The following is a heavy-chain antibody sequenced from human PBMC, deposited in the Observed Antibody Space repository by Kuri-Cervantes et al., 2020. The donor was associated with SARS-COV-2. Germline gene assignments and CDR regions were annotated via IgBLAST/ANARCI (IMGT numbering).Heavy chain of an antibody. CDR1: GFTFSSYA. Sequence: GGSLRLSCAASGFTFSSYAMHWVRQAPGKGLEWVAVISYDGSNKYYADSVKGRFTISRDSAKNSVYLQMNSLRGEDTAVYYCSRVAGEGPIYYYYMDVWGQGTLVTVSS. CDR3: SRVAGEGPIYYYYMDV. CDR2: ISYDGSNK. J-gene: IGHJ6*03. D-gene: IGHD2-21*01. V-gene: IGHV3-30-3*01.